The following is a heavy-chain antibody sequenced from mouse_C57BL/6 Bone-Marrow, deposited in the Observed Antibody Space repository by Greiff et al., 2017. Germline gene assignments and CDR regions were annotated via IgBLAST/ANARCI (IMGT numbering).Heavy chain of an antibody. D-gene: IGHD1-1*01. CDR1: GFNIKDDY. Sequence: VQLQQSGAELVRPGASVKLSCTASGFNIKDDYMHWVKQRPEQGLEWIGWIDPENGDTEYASKFQGKATITADTSSNTAYLQLSSLTSEDTAVYYCTFYDYCSSYLLLAMDYWGQGTSVTVSS. CDR3: TFYDYCSSYLLLAMDY. CDR2: IDPENGDT. J-gene: IGHJ4*01. V-gene: IGHV14-4*01.